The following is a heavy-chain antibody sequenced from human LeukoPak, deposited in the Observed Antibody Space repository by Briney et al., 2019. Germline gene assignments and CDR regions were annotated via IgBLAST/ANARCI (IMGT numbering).Heavy chain of an antibody. CDR3: ASRSAAGTKITWWPLDF. V-gene: IGHV1-69*05. D-gene: IGHD1-7*01. CDR1: GGTISNLA. CDR2: MLPGVSTP. Sequence: GSSVKVSCTASGGTISNLAVSWVRQAPGQGLEWMGGMLPGVSTPNYPQKSRGRVTITTDESTSTAYMELSGLTSEDAAVYYCASRSAAGTKITWWPLDFWGQGTPVTVSS. J-gene: IGHJ4*02.